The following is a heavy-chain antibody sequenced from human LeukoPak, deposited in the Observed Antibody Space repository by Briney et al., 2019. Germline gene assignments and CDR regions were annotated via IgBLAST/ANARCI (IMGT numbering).Heavy chain of an antibody. CDR3: ARVSVAGNPLYYYYYYMDV. CDR1: GGSISSYY. CDR2: IYYSGST. D-gene: IGHD6-19*01. V-gene: IGHV4-59*01. Sequence: SETLSLTCTVSGGSISSYYWSWIRQPPGKGLEWIGYIYYSGSTNYNPSLKSRVTIPVDTSKNQFSLKLSSVTAADTAVYYCARVSVAGNPLYYYYYYMDVWGKGTTVTVSS. J-gene: IGHJ6*03.